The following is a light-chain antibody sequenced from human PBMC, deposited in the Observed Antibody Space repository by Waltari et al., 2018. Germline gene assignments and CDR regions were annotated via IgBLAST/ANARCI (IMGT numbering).Light chain of an antibody. Sequence: DIQMTQSPSTLSASVGDRVSITCRASQSIGEWLAWFQQKPGKAPTVVIFKASTLETGVPSRFSGSGSGTECTLTISSLQPDDFATYYCQQYNSYSPYTFGQGTKLEIK. V-gene: IGKV1-5*03. CDR1: QSIGEW. CDR3: QQYNSYSPYT. CDR2: KAS. J-gene: IGKJ2*01.